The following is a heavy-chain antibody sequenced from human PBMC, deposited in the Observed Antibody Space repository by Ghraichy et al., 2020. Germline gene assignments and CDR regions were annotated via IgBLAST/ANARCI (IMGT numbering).Heavy chain of an antibody. CDR3: ARQARGTAIHRLFDY. CDR2: ISYDGSNK. J-gene: IGHJ4*02. D-gene: IGHD2-21*02. CDR1: GFTFSSYA. Sequence: GESLNISCAASGFTFSSYAMHWVRQAPGKGLEWVAVISYDGSNKYYADSVKGRFTISRDNSKNTLYLQMNSLRAEDTAVYYCARQARGTAIHRLFDYWGQGTLVTVSS. V-gene: IGHV3-30*04.